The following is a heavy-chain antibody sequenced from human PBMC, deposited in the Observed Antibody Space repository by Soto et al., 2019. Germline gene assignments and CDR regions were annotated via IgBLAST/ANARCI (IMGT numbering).Heavy chain of an antibody. CDR1: GFTFTSSA. V-gene: IGHV1-58*01. Sequence: SVKVSCKASGFTFTSSAVQWVRQARGQRLERIGWIVVGSGNTNYAQKFQERVTITRDMSTSTAYMELSSLRSEDTAVYYCAAGQGVGATPSYYYYGMDVWGQGTTVTVSS. D-gene: IGHD1-26*01. J-gene: IGHJ6*02. CDR3: AAGQGVGATPSYYYYGMDV. CDR2: IVVGSGNT.